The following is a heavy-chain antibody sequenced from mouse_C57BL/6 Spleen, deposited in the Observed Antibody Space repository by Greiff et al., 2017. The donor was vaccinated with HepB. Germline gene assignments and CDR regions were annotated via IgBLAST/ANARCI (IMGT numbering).Heavy chain of an antibody. Sequence: EVQVVESEGGLVQPGSSMKLSCTASGFTFSDYYMAWVRQVPEKGLEWVANINYDGSSTYYLDSLKSRFIISVDNAKNILILQMSSLKSEDTATYYAAREDYYDSYFDVWGTGTTVTVSS. V-gene: IGHV5-16*01. CDR3: AREDYYDSYFDV. D-gene: IGHD1-1*01. CDR1: GFTFSDYY. J-gene: IGHJ1*03. CDR2: INYDGSST.